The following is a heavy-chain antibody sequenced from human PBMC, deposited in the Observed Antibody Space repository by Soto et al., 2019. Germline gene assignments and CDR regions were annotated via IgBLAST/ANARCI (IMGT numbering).Heavy chain of an antibody. Sequence: QVQLVESGGGVVQPGRSLRLSCAASGFTFSSYGMHWVRQAPGKGLEWVAVIWYDGSNKYYADSVTGRFTISRDNSKNTLYLKMNSLRAEDTAVYYCARDPYDSSGYYSGFDYWGQGTLVTVSS. V-gene: IGHV3-33*01. J-gene: IGHJ4*02. CDR1: GFTFSSYG. CDR2: IWYDGSNK. CDR3: ARDPYDSSGYYSGFDY. D-gene: IGHD3-22*01.